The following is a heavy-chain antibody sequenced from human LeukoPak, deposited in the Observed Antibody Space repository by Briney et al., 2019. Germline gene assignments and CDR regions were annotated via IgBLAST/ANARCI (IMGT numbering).Heavy chain of an antibody. CDR1: GYRYSDYW. Sequence: EESLKISCKGSGYRYSDYWIGWVRQMPGKGLEWMGIIYGGDSETRYSPSLQGQVTISADKSINTAYLQWSSLKASDTAMYYCARTTTYSSGWYGAYWGPGTLVTVSS. J-gene: IGHJ4*02. CDR2: IYGGDSET. D-gene: IGHD6-13*01. CDR3: ARTTTYSSGWYGAY. V-gene: IGHV5-51*01.